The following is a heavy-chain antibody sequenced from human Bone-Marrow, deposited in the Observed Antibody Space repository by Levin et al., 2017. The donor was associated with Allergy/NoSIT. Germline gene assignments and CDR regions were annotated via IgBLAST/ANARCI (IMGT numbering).Heavy chain of an antibody. D-gene: IGHD6-25*01. CDR1: GFTFSSYS. CDR3: ARDHVPPAAAGTEYCDY. Sequence: GGSLRLSCEVSGFTFSSYSMNWVRQAPEKGLEWVSFISGISSTIFYADSVKGRFIISRDNAKNLLYLEMNNLKGDDTAVYYCARDHVPPAAAGTEYCDYWGQGTLVTVSS. V-gene: IGHV3-48*01. J-gene: IGHJ4*02. CDR2: ISGISSTI.